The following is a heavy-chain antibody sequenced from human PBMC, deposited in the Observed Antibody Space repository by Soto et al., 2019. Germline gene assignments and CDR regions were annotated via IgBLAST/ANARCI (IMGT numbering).Heavy chain of an antibody. Sequence: GGSLRLSCAASGFTFSTYAMSWVRQAPGKGLEWVSAISGSGGSIYYADSVKGRFTISRDNTKNTLYLQMNSLGAEDTAVYYCAKDRVGGGWPQYHFDYWGQGTLVTVSS. CDR2: ISGSGGSI. J-gene: IGHJ4*02. CDR3: AKDRVGGGWPQYHFDY. D-gene: IGHD6-19*01. V-gene: IGHV3-23*01. CDR1: GFTFSTYA.